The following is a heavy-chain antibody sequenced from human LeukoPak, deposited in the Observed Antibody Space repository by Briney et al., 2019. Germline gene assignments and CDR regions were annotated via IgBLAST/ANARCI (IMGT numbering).Heavy chain of an antibody. CDR2: IYDNGNT. CDR1: GGSISGYI. V-gene: IGHV4-59*08. CDR3: VRLAVVSPHRYFDL. D-gene: IGHD2/OR15-2a*01. J-gene: IGHJ2*01. Sequence: SETLSLTCTVSGGSISGYIWSWIRQPPGKGLEWIAYIYDNGNTNSNPSLKSRVTIALDTSKTQFSLRLNSVTAADTAVYYCVRLAVVSPHRYFDLWGRGTLVTVSS.